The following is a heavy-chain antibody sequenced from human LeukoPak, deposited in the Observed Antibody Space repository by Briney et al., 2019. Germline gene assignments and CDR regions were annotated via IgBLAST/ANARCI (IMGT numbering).Heavy chain of an antibody. V-gene: IGHV3-30*04. CDR3: AKDGISYSRSSEREFDY. J-gene: IGHJ4*02. CDR1: GFTFSSYA. Sequence: AGGSLRLSCAASGFTFSSYAMHWVRQAPGKGLEWVAVISYDGSNKYFADSVKGRFTISRDNSKNTLYLQMNRLRAEDTAVYYCAKDGISYSRSSEREFDYWGQGTLVTVSS. D-gene: IGHD6-6*01. CDR2: ISYDGSNK.